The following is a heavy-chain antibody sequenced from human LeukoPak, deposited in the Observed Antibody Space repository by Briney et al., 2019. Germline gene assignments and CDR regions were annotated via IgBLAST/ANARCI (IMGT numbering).Heavy chain of an antibody. CDR1: EFTFSDYY. CDR2: ISSSGGTM. V-gene: IGHV3-11*01. Sequence: GGSLRLSCAASEFTFSDYYMSWIRQAPGKGLEWVSYISSSGGTMDYADSVKGRFTISRDNAKNSLYLQMNSLRAEDTAVYYCARDADQWELGGSWVTWGQGTLVTVPS. J-gene: IGHJ5*02. D-gene: IGHD1-26*01. CDR3: ARDADQWELGGSWVT.